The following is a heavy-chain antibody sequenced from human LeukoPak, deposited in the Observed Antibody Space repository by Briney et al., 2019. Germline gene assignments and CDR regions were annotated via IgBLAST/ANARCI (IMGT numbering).Heavy chain of an antibody. J-gene: IGHJ6*03. CDR3: ARGSSSWYAYYYYYMDV. V-gene: IGHV4-34*01. CDR1: GGSFSGYY. Sequence: PSETLSLTCAVYGGSFSGYYWSWIRQPPGKGLEWIGEINRSGSTNYNPSLKSRVTISVDTSKNQFSLKLSSVTAADTAVYYCARGSSSWYAYYYYYMDVWGKGTTVTVSS. D-gene: IGHD6-13*01. CDR2: INRSGST.